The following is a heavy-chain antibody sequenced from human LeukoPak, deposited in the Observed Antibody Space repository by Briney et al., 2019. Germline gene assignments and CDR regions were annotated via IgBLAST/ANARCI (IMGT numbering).Heavy chain of an antibody. D-gene: IGHD1-26*01. Sequence: ASVRVSCKASGYIFIGYYVHWVRQALGQGLEWMGWINPNSGGTNFAQKFQGRVTMTRETSINTAYMDLSRLTSDDTAVYYCAKDRSGSYSPVPFDAFDVWGQGTMVTVSS. J-gene: IGHJ3*01. CDR3: AKDRSGSYSPVPFDAFDV. CDR1: GYIFIGYY. V-gene: IGHV1-2*02. CDR2: INPNSGGT.